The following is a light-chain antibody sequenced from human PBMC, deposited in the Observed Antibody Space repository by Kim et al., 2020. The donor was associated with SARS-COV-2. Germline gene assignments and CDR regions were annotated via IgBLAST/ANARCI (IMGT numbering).Light chain of an antibody. CDR3: NSRDSSGNHWV. CDR1: SLRSYY. V-gene: IGLV3-19*01. CDR2: GKN. J-gene: IGLJ3*02. Sequence: ALGPTVRITCQGDSLRSYYASWYQQQPGQAPVLVIYGKNTRPSGIPDRFSGSSSGNTASLTITGAQAEDEADYYCNSRDSSGNHWVFGGGTQLTVL.